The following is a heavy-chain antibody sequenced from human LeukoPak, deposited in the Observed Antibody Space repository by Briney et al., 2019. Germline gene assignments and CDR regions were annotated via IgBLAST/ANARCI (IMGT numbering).Heavy chain of an antibody. J-gene: IGHJ4*02. CDR2: IRFDGSNK. D-gene: IGHD2-2*01. Sequence: PGGSLRLSCVASGFTFSSYGMDWVRQAPGKGLEWVAFIRFDGSNKHYAESVKGRFTISRDNSKNTLYLQMNNLRPEDTAVYYCARDPPGCTSCHFDYWGQGTLVTVSS. CDR1: GFTFSSYG. V-gene: IGHV3-30*02. CDR3: ARDPPGCTSCHFDY.